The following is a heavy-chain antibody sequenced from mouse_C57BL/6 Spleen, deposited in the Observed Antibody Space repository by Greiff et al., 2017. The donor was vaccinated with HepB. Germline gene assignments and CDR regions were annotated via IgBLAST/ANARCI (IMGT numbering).Heavy chain of an antibody. V-gene: IGHV5-4*03. CDR1: GFTFSSYA. J-gene: IGHJ3*01. Sequence: EVMLVESGGGLVKPGGSLKLSCAASGFTFSSYAMSWVRQTPEKRLEWVATISDGGSYTYYPDNVKGRFTISRDNAKNNLYLQMSHLKSEDTAMYYCARPTLDSSGPAWFAYWGQGTLVTVSA. CDR3: ARPTLDSSGPAWFAY. D-gene: IGHD3-2*02. CDR2: ISDGGSYT.